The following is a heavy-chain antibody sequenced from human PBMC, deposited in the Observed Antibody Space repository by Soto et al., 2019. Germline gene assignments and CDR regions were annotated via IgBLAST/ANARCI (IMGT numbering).Heavy chain of an antibody. CDR1: GFTFDDYP. CDR2: ISWNSGIL. V-gene: IGHV3-9*01. D-gene: IGHD3-3*01. CDR3: VKEGLTSIFGQVYDGVVI. J-gene: IGHJ3*02. Sequence: EVQLVESGGDLVQPGRSLRLSCAASGFTFDDYPMHWVRQAPGKGLEWVSGISWNSGILGYADSVRGRFSISRDNVKESLYLKMNGLRPEDTALYFCVKEGLTSIFGQVYDGVVIWCRGTMVTVSS.